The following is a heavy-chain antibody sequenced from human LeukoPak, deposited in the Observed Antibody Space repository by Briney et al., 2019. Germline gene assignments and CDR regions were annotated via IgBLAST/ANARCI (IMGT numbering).Heavy chain of an antibody. CDR2: IYYSGST. D-gene: IGHD4-17*01. CDR1: GGSISSYY. J-gene: IGHJ5*02. CDR3: AKRPSGANWFDP. V-gene: IGHV4-59*01. Sequence: SETLSLTCTVSGGSISSYYWSWIRQPPGKGLEWIGYIYYSGSTNYNPSLRSRVTISVDTSKNEFSLRVKSVTAADTAVYYCAKRPSGANWFDPWAQGTLVTVSS.